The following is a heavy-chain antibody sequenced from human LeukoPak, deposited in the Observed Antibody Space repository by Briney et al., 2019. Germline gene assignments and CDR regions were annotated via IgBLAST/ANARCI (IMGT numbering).Heavy chain of an antibody. CDR2: IYYSGST. D-gene: IGHD3-9*01. CDR3: ARRRGGQFDWLLYVGEAFDI. V-gene: IGHV4-59*01. Sequence: SETLSLTCTVSGGSISTYYWGWIRQSPGKGLEWIGYIYYSGSTNYNPSLKSRVTISVDTSKNQFSLKLTSVTAADTAAYYCARRRGGQFDWLLYVGEAFDIWGQGTMVTVSS. J-gene: IGHJ3*02. CDR1: GGSISTYY.